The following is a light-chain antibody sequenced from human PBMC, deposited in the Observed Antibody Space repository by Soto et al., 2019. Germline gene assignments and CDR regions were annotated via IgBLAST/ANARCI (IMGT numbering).Light chain of an antibody. CDR2: NDD. CDR3: AAWDDSLNGVV. V-gene: IGLV1-44*01. CDR1: SSNIGSNT. J-gene: IGLJ2*01. Sequence: QSVLTQPPSASGTPGQRVTISCSGSSSNIGSNTVNWYQQLPRTAPQLLIYNDDQRPSGVPDRFSGSKSGTSASLAISGLQAEDEADYYCAAWDDSLNGVVFGGGTQLTVL.